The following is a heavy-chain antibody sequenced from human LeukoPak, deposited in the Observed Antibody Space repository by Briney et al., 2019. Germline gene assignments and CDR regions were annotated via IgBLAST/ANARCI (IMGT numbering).Heavy chain of an antibody. V-gene: IGHV4-59*01. CDR3: ARVRRGSGKVDY. J-gene: IGHJ4*02. Sequence: SETLSLTCSVSGGSISIYYWSWMRQPPGKGLEWIGYIFYSGSTNYNPSLKSRVTISVDTSKNQFSLKLSSVTAADTAVYYCARVRRGSGKVDYWGQGTLVTVSS. CDR2: IFYSGST. D-gene: IGHD3-10*01. CDR1: GGSISIYY.